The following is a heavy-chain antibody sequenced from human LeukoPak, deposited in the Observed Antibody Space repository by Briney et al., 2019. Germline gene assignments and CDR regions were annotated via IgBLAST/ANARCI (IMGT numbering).Heavy chain of an antibody. CDR2: IYYSGST. D-gene: IGHD3-22*01. Sequence: SETLSLTCTVSGGSISSYYWSWIRQPPGKGLEWIGYIYYSGSTNYNPSLKSRVTISVDTSKNQFSLKLTSVTAADTAVYYCARYSSGYPFDYWGQGTLVTVSS. CDR3: ARYSSGYPFDY. V-gene: IGHV4-59*08. J-gene: IGHJ4*02. CDR1: GGSISSYY.